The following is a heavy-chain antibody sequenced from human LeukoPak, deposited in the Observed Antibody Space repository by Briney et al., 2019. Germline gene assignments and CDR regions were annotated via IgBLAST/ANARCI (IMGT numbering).Heavy chain of an antibody. CDR2: INHSGST. V-gene: IGHV4-34*01. J-gene: IGHJ3*02. CDR1: GGSFSGYY. Sequence: SETLSLTCAVYGGSFSGYYWSWIRQPPGNGLEWRGEINHSGSTNYNPSLKSRVTISVDTSKNQFSLKLSSVTAADTAVYYCARGGQLWSYDAFDIWGQGTMVTVSS. D-gene: IGHD5-18*01. CDR3: ARGGQLWSYDAFDI.